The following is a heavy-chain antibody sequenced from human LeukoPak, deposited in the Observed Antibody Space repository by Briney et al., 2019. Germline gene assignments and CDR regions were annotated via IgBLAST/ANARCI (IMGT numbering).Heavy chain of an antibody. D-gene: IGHD3-22*01. CDR1: GFTFSHYW. CDR2: INQDGSEE. CDR3: AKGGSGYFLDL. J-gene: IGHJ5*02. Sequence: GGSLRLSCAASGFTFSHYWMTWVRQAPGKGLEWVAHINQDGSEEHYMDSVKARFTISRDNAKNSLSLQMNSLRAEDTALYYCAKGGSGYFLDLWGQGTLVTVSS. V-gene: IGHV3-7*03.